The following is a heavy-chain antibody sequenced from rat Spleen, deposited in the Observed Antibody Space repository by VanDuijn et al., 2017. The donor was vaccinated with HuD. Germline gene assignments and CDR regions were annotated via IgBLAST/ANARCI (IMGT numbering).Heavy chain of an antibody. Sequence: QVQLKESGPGLVQPSQTLSLTCTVSGFSLISNGVSWVRQPPGKGLEWIAAISSGGSTYFNSVLKSRLSISRHTSKSQVFLKMNSLQTEDTAIYFCTRDPITTRDYFDYWGQGVMVTVSS. J-gene: IGHJ2*01. CDR2: ISSGGST. CDR3: TRDPITTRDYFDY. CDR1: GFSLISNG. D-gene: IGHD1-1*01. V-gene: IGHV2S12*01.